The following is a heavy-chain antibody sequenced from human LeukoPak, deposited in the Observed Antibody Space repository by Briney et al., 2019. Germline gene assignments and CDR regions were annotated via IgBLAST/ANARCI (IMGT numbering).Heavy chain of an antibody. V-gene: IGHV4-39*01. D-gene: IGHD6-13*01. CDR3: ARHEGIRFGIAAAGTVWDYYGMDV. CDR1: GGSISSSSYY. Sequence: PSETLSLTCTVSGGSISSSSYYWGWIRQPPGKGLEWIGSIYYSGSTYYNPSLKSRVTISVDTSKNQFSLKLSSVTAADTAVYYCARHEGIRFGIAAAGTVWDYYGMDVWGQGTTVTVSS. CDR2: IYYSGST. J-gene: IGHJ6*02.